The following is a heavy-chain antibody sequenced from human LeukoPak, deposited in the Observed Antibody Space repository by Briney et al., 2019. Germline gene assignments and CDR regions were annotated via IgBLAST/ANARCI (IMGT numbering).Heavy chain of an antibody. CDR1: GFTLSSYS. CDR2: ISSSSSYI. J-gene: IGHJ6*02. CDR3: ARHTMYYYDSSGFAPSYYYYGMDV. V-gene: IGHV3-21*01. D-gene: IGHD3-22*01. Sequence: PGGSLRLSCAASGFTLSSYSMNWVRQAPGKGLEWVSSISSSSSYIYYADSVKGRFTISRDNAKNSLYLQMNSLRAEDTAVYYCARHTMYYYDSSGFAPSYYYYGMDVWGQGTTVTVSS.